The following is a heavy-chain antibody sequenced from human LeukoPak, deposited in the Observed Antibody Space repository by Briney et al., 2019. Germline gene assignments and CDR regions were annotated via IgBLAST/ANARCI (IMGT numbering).Heavy chain of an antibody. CDR1: GGTFSSYT. Sequence: GASVKVSCKASGGTFSSYTISWVRQAPGQGLEWMGRIIPILGIANYAQKFQGRVTITADKSTSTAYMELSSLRSDDTAVYYCARGWVYYDSSGLPIMSWGQGTLVTVSS. V-gene: IGHV1-69*02. D-gene: IGHD3-22*01. CDR3: ARGWVYYDSSGLPIMS. J-gene: IGHJ5*02. CDR2: IIPILGIA.